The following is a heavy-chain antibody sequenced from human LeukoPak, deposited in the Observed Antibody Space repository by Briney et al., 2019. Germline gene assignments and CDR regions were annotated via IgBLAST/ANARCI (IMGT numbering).Heavy chain of an antibody. D-gene: IGHD2-15*01. Sequence: PSETLSLTCAVYGGSFSGYYWSWIRHPPGKGLEWIWEINHSGSTNYNPSLKRRVTISVDTSKNQFSLKLSSVTAADTAVYYCASGVAVRDYWGEGTLVTVSS. CDR2: INHSGST. CDR1: GGSFSGYY. J-gene: IGHJ4*02. V-gene: IGHV4-34*01. CDR3: ASGVAVRDY.